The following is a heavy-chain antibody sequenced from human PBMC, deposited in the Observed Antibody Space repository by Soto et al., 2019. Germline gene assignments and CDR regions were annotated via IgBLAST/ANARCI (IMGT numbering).Heavy chain of an antibody. CDR2: IYHSGST. V-gene: IGHV4-4*02. J-gene: IGHJ4*02. D-gene: IGHD6-19*01. CDR3: ARDRAVSARGSFDY. CDR1: GGSVSSTNW. Sequence: QVQLQESGPGLVEPSGTLSLTCAVSGGSVSSTNWWSWVRQPPGKGLEWIGEIYHSGSTYYNPSLKSRVTRSVDKSENQFSLRLSSVTAADTAVYFCARDRAVSARGSFDYWGQGTLVTVSS.